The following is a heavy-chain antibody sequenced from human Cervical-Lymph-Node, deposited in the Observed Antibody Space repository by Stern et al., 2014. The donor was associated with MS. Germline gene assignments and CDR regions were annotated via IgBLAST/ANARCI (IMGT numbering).Heavy chain of an antibody. J-gene: IGHJ4*02. CDR1: GGTFSSNA. Sequence: VQLVESGAEVKKPGSSVKVSCKSSGGTFSSNAITCGRQVPAQGLEGMGGIIPPFGTANYDQKFQGRVTISADESTRTAYMELGSLRADDTAVYYCARTYISGWLDNWGQGTLVTVSS. D-gene: IGHD6-19*01. V-gene: IGHV1-69*01. CDR2: IIPPFGTA. CDR3: ARTYISGWLDN.